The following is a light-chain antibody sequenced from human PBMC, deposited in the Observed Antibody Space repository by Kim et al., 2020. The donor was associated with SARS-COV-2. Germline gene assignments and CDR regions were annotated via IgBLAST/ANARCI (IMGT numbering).Light chain of an antibody. V-gene: IGKV3-20*01. CDR1: QSVRSNY. CDR2: GAT. J-gene: IGKJ2*01. CDR3: QQYGSSPPMYT. Sequence: EIVLTQSPGTLSLSPGERATLSCRASQSVRSNYLAWYQRKPGQAPRLLIYGATSRANGIPDRFSGSGSGTDFTLTISRLEPEDFAVYYCQQYGSSPPMYTFCQGTKLEI.